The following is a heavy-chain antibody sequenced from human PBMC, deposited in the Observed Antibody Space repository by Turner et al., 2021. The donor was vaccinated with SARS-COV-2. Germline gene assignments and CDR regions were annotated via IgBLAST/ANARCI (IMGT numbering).Heavy chain of an antibody. CDR3: ARHGDDCFAH. J-gene: IGHJ4*02. CDR1: GFTFSTYW. D-gene: IGHD4-17*01. V-gene: IGHV3-7*01. Sequence: VQLVEYGGALLEPGGYLRLSCAASGFTFSTYWMSGVRAAPGKGLGVAANLRPDGSYYSYVGSVKGRFTISRDNVAHSLFLNMNSLGAEDTAVYYCARHGDDCFAHWGQGTLLTVSS. CDR2: LRPDGSYY.